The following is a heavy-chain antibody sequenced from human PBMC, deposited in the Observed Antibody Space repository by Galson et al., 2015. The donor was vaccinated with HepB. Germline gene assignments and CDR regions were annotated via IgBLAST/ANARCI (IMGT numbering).Heavy chain of an antibody. V-gene: IGHV3-53*01. Sequence: SLRLSCAASGFTVSSNYMSWVRQAPGKGLERVSVIYSGGSTYYADSVTGRLAISRDNSKHTLYLQMNGLGAGDTALYFCARPIDVGSGWTRVEWFFDLWGRGTLVTVSS. D-gene: IGHD6-19*01. J-gene: IGHJ2*01. CDR3: ARPIDVGSGWTRVEWFFDL. CDR1: GFTVSSNY. CDR2: IYSGGST.